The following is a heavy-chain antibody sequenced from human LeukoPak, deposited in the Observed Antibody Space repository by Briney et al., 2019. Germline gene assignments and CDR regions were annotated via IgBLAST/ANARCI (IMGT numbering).Heavy chain of an antibody. CDR1: GYTFTGYY. CDR2: INPNSGGT. V-gene: IGHV1-2*02. Sequence: GASVKVSCKASGYTFTGYYMHWVRQAPGQGLEWMGWINPNSGGTNYAQKFQGRATMTRDTSISTAYMELSRLRSDDTAVYYCASNDHNWNWGTFGYWGQGTLVTVSS. CDR3: ASNDHNWNWGTFGY. J-gene: IGHJ4*02. D-gene: IGHD1-7*01.